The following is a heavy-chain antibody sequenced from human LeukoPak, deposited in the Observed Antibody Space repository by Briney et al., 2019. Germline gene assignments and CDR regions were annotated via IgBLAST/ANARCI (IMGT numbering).Heavy chain of an antibody. CDR3: ARASAATFDY. Sequence: PSETLSLTCTVSGGSISSYYWSWLRQPPGKGLEWIGYIYYSGSTNYNPSLKSRVTISVDTSKNQFSLKLSSVTAADTAVYYCARASAATFDYWGQGTPVTVSS. CDR1: GGSISSYY. V-gene: IGHV4-59*01. J-gene: IGHJ4*02. CDR2: IYYSGST. D-gene: IGHD2-15*01.